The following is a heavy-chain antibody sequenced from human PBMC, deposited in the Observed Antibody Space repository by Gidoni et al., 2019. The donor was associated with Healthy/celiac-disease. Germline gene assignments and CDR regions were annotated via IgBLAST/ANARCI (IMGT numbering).Heavy chain of an antibody. CDR2: INPSGGST. CDR1: GYTFTSYY. D-gene: IGHD3-10*01. CDR3: ARELGTMVRGVLLNYYYYYMDV. J-gene: IGHJ6*03. Sequence: QVQLVQSGAEVKKPGASVKVSCKASGYTFTSYYMHWVRQAPGQGLEWMGIINPSGGSTSYAQKFQGRVTMTRDTSTSTVYMELSSLRSEDTAVYYCARELGTMVRGVLLNYYYYYMDVWGKGTTVTVSS. V-gene: IGHV1-46*01.